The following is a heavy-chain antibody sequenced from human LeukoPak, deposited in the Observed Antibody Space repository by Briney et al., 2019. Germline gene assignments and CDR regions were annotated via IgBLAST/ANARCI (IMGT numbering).Heavy chain of an antibody. CDR2: ISSSSSYI. J-gene: IGHJ4*02. CDR1: GFTFSDYS. Sequence: GGSLRLSCAASGFTFSDYSINWVRQAPGKGLEWVSSISSSSSYIYYADSVKGRFTISRDNAKNSLYLQMNSLRAEDTAVYYCAREMGDGYNVAFDYWGQGTLVTVSS. D-gene: IGHD5-24*01. CDR3: AREMGDGYNVAFDY. V-gene: IGHV3-21*04.